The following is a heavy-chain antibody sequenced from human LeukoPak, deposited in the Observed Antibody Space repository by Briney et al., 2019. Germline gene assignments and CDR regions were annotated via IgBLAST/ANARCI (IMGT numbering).Heavy chain of an antibody. V-gene: IGHV3-48*03. CDR1: GFTLSSYE. Sequence: GGSLRLSCAASGFTLSSYEVNWVRQAPGKGLEWVLYISSSGGTIFYADSVKGRFTMSRDNAKNSLYLQMNSLRAEDTAVYYCAREVDYGGNVNYFDYWGQGTLVTVSS. CDR3: AREVDYGGNVNYFDY. D-gene: IGHD4-23*01. J-gene: IGHJ4*02. CDR2: ISSSGGTI.